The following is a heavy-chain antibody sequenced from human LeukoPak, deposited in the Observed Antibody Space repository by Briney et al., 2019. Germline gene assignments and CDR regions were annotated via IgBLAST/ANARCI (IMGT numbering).Heavy chain of an antibody. CDR1: GGSISSYY. CDR2: IYYSGST. Sequence: SETLSLTCTVSGGSISSYYWSWIRQPPGKGLEWIGYIYYSGSTNYNPSLKSRVTISVDTSKNQFSLKLSSVTAADTAVYYCARVGTHWYFDLWGRGTLVTVSS. D-gene: IGHD7-27*01. V-gene: IGHV4-59*01. J-gene: IGHJ2*01. CDR3: ARVGTHWYFDL.